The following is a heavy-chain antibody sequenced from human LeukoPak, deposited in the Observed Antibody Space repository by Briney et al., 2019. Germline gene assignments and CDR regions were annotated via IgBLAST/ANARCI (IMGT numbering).Heavy chain of an antibody. V-gene: IGHV4-59*01. D-gene: IGHD6-13*01. CDR1: GDSISSYY. Sequence: SETLSLTCTVSGDSISSYYWSWIRQPPGQGLEWIGYLSDSGSTNYNPSLKSRVTIALDTSKNQFSLRLSSVTAADAAVYYCARDRGSSSWYFYWGHRIPVTVSS. CDR3: ARDRGSSSWYFY. J-gene: IGHJ4*01. CDR2: LSDSGST.